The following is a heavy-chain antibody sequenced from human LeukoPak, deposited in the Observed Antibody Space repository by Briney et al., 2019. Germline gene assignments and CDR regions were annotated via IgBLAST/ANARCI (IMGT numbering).Heavy chain of an antibody. Sequence: ASVKVSCKASGYTFTGYYMHWVRQAPGQGLEWIGWVNPNSGGTNYAQKFQGRVTMTRDTSISTAYMEPSRLRSDDTAVYYCASSRYCSGGSCYYFDYWGQGTLVTVSS. CDR3: ASSRYCSGGSCYYFDY. V-gene: IGHV1-2*02. J-gene: IGHJ4*02. D-gene: IGHD2-15*01. CDR1: GYTFTGYY. CDR2: VNPNSGGT.